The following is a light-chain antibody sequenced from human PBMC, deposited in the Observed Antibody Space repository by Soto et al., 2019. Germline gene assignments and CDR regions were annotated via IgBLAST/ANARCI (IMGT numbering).Light chain of an antibody. CDR2: GAS. Sequence: EIVLTQSPGTLSLSPGERATLPCRASQSVSSNYLAWYQQKPGQAPRLLIYGASSRATGIPDRFSGSGSGTDFTLTISRLEPEDFAVYYCQQYGSSPSTFGQGTKLEIK. CDR1: QSVSSNY. J-gene: IGKJ2*01. V-gene: IGKV3-20*01. CDR3: QQYGSSPST.